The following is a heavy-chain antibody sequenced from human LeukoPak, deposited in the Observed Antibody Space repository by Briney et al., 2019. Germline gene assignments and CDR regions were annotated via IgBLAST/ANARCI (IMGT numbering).Heavy chain of an antibody. D-gene: IGHD1-14*01. J-gene: IGHJ4*02. CDR1: GFTFSDYH. CDR2: ISGSGTAI. V-gene: IGHV3-11*01. Sequence: GGSLRLSCAASGFTFSDYHKSWIRQAPGEGLEWVSYISGSGTAIYDADTVKGRFTISRDNAKNSLYLQMNSLSAGDTAVYYCGRVSPVSRIPYYWGQGTLVTVSS. CDR3: GRVSPVSRIPYY.